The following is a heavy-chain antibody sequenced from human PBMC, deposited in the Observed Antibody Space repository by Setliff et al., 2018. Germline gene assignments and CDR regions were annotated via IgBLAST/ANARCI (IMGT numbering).Heavy chain of an antibody. CDR3: ARDMGATSAEDY. J-gene: IGHJ4*02. CDR1: GGTFSTFG. Sequence: ASVKVSCKTSGGTFSTFGIHWVRQAPGQGLEWMGRIAPNGGVTSYAQKFQGRVTMTRDTSISTAYMELNRVRSDDTAIYYCARDMGATSAEDYWGQGTLVTVSS. CDR2: IAPNGGVT. V-gene: IGHV1-2*06.